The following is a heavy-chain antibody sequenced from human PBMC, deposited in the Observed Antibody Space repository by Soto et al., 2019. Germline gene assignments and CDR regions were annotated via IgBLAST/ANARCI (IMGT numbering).Heavy chain of an antibody. Sequence: ESLKISCKGSGYSFTSYWIGWLRQMPGKGLEWMGIIYPGDSDTRYSPSFQGQVTISADKSISTAYLQWSSLKASDTAMYYCARHGDSYYYYYGMDVWGQGTTVTVSS. J-gene: IGHJ6*02. D-gene: IGHD2-15*01. V-gene: IGHV5-51*01. CDR2: IYPGDSDT. CDR3: ARHGDSYYYYYGMDV. CDR1: GYSFTSYW.